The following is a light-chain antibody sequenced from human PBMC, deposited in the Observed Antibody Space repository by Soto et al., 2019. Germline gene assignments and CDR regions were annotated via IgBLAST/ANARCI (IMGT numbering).Light chain of an antibody. Sequence: QSVLTQPASVSGSPGQSITISCTGTSSDVGGYNYVSWYQQHPAKVPKLMIYDVSNRPSGVSDRFSGSKSGNTASLTISGLQAEDEADYYCYSYTTSSTSVFGTGTKLTVL. V-gene: IGLV2-14*01. J-gene: IGLJ1*01. CDR1: SSDVGGYNY. CDR2: DVS. CDR3: YSYTTSSTSV.